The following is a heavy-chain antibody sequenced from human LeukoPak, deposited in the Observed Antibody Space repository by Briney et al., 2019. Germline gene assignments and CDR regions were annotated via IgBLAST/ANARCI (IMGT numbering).Heavy chain of an antibody. J-gene: IGHJ4*02. CDR1: GFIFSNYG. D-gene: IGHD2-2*01. CDR3: AKSAMPDY. V-gene: IGHV3-30*18. Sequence: GGSLRLSCAASGFIFSNYGMHWVRQAPGKGLEWVAVISYDGNNQYCADSVKGRFTISRDNSKNTLYLQMNSLRTEDTAVYYCAKSAMPDYWGQGTLVTVSS. CDR2: ISYDGNNQ.